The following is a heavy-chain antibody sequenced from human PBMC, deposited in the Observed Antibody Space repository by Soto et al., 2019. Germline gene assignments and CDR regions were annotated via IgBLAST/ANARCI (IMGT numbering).Heavy chain of an antibody. J-gene: IGHJ4*02. V-gene: IGHV2-26*01. CDR2: IFSNDVK. CDR3: ARFSRSWYPILLYFDY. Sequence: QVTLKESGLVLVKPTETLTLTCTVSGFSLSNARMGVSWIRQPPGKALEWFAYIFSNDVKSYSSCLKSRLTIPKDTSKSQVVLTMTNMDPVNTATYYCARFSRSWYPILLYFDYWGQGTLVTVSS. CDR1: GFSLSNARMG. D-gene: IGHD6-13*01.